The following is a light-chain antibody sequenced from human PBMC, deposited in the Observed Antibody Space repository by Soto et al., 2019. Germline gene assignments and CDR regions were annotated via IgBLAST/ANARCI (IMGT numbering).Light chain of an antibody. J-gene: IGLJ2*01. CDR1: SSDVGSYHL. V-gene: IGLV2-23*01. Sequence: QSVLTQPASVSGSPGQSITISCTGTSSDVGSYHLVSWYQQHPGKAPKLMIYEGSKRPSGVSNRFSGSKSGNTASLTISGLQAEDEAEYYCCSYAGSSTHVVFGGGTKLTVL. CDR3: CSYAGSSTHVV. CDR2: EGS.